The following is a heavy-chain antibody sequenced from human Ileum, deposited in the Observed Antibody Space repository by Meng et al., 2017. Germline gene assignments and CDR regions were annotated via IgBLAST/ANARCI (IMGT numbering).Heavy chain of an antibody. J-gene: IGHJ4*02. CDR1: GFTFSTAW. Sequence: EVQLVESGGGLVQPGGFLRLSCAASGFTFSTAWMSWVRQAPGKGLEWVGRMKGRRDDGTEDGTTDYAASVKGRFTISRDYSKNTLYLQMNSLKIEDTAVYFCTTDDNWLYDYWGQGTLVTVSS. CDR2: MKGRRDDGTEDGTT. CDR3: TTDDNWLYDY. V-gene: IGHV3-15*01. D-gene: IGHD1-1*01.